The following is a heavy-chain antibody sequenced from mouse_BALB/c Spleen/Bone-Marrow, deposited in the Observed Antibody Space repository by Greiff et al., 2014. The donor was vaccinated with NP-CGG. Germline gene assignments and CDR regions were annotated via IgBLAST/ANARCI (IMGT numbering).Heavy chain of an antibody. CDR2: IWAGGST. Sequence: QVQLKESGPGLVAPSQSLSITCTVSGFSLTSYGVYWARQPPGKGLEWLGVIWAGGSTNYNSGLMSRLSISKDNSKSQVLLKMNSLQTDDTAMYYCARVYGSSYDPYYYAMGYWGQGTSVTVSS. D-gene: IGHD1-1*01. CDR3: ARVYGSSYDPYYYAMGY. CDR1: GFSLTSYG. J-gene: IGHJ4*01. V-gene: IGHV2-9*02.